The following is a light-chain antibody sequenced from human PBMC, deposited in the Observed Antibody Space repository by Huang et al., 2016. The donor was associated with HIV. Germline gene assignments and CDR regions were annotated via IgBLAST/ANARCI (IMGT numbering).Light chain of an antibody. V-gene: IGKV2-30*01. CDR3: MQGTHWPPT. J-gene: IGKJ1*01. CDR2: RVS. CDR1: ESLLSSDGKTY. Sequence: DVTLTQSPLSLPVTLGQPASISCKSSESLLSSDGKTYLNWFHQRPGQPPRRLIFRVSARDSMVPLSISVSRSVSYFTLEFISVETGDVGLYFCMQGTHWPPTFGQGTKVEFK.